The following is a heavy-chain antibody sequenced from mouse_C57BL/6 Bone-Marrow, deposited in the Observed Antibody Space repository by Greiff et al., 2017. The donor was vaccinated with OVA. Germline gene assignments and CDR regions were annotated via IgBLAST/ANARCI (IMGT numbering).Heavy chain of an antibody. CDR1: GFSFTSYG. D-gene: IGHD1-1*01. CDR3: ARNSPRYYGSSHWYFDV. Sequence: VQLVESGPGLVQPSQSLSITCTVSGFSFTSYGVHWVRQSPGKGLEWLGVIWSGGSTDYNAAFISRLSISKDNSKSQVFFKMNSLQADDTAIYYCARNSPRYYGSSHWYFDVWGTGTTVTVSS. V-gene: IGHV2-2*01. CDR2: IWSGGST. J-gene: IGHJ1*03.